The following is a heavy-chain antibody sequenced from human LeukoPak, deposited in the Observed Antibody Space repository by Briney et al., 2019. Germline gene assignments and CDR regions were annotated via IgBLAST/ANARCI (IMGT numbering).Heavy chain of an antibody. CDR2: ISSSGSTI. D-gene: IGHD2-21*02. CDR3: ARDQRGGDCYKLNYYYYYGMDV. Sequence: PGGSLRLSCAASGFTFSSYEMNWVRQAPGKGLEWVSYISSSGSTIYYADSVKGRFTISRDNAKNSLYLQMNSLRAEDTAVYYCARDQRGGDCYKLNYYYYYGMDVWAQGTTVTVSS. V-gene: IGHV3-48*03. J-gene: IGHJ6*02. CDR1: GFTFSSYE.